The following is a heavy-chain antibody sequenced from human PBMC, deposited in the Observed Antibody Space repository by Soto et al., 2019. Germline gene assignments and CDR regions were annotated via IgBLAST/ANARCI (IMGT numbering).Heavy chain of an antibody. CDR3: ARDRGWFGEVPFDY. CDR1: GFTFSSYW. J-gene: IGHJ4*02. CDR2: INSDGSST. Sequence: EVQLVESGGGXVQPGGSLRLXXXASGFTFSSYWMRWVRQAPGKGLVWVSRINSDGSSTSYADSVKGRFTISRDNAKNTLYLQMNSLRAEDTAVYYCARDRGWFGEVPFDYWGQGTLVTVSS. V-gene: IGHV3-74*01. D-gene: IGHD3-10*01.